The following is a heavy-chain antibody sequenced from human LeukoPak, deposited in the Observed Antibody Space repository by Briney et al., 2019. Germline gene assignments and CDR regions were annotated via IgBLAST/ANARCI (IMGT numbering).Heavy chain of an antibody. V-gene: IGHV3-23*01. Sequence: GGSLRLSCAASGFTLSSYAMSWVRQAPGKGLEWVSAISGSGGSTYYADSVKGRFTISRDNSKNTLYLQMNSLRAEDTAVYYCARDLRGLGELSLDDYWGQGTLVTVSS. CDR3: ARDLRGLGELSLDDY. J-gene: IGHJ4*02. CDR2: ISGSGGST. CDR1: GFTLSSYA. D-gene: IGHD3-16*02.